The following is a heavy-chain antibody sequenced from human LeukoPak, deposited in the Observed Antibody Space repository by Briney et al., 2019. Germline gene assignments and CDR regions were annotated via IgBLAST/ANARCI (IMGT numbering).Heavy chain of an antibody. Sequence: GGSLRLSCAASGFTFGSYTINWVRQAPGKGLEWVSVIYSGGSTYYADSVKGRFTISRDNSKNTVFLQMNSLRAEDTAVYYCAKDRSIAAGGTVSEIDNWGQGTLVTVSS. V-gene: IGHV3-66*02. CDR3: AKDRSIAAGGTVSEIDN. J-gene: IGHJ4*02. CDR1: GFTFGSYT. CDR2: IYSGGST. D-gene: IGHD6-13*01.